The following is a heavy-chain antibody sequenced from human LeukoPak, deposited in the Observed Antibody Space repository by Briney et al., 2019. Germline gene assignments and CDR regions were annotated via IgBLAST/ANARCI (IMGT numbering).Heavy chain of an antibody. CDR3: AKAVAGFSNWFDS. CDR1: GFTSSSFA. Sequence: GGSLRLSCTASGFTSSSFAMGWVRQAPGKGLDWVSTISGSGASTYYVDSVKGRFTISRDNSKNTLYLQMSSLTADDTAVYYCAKAVAGFSNWFDSWGQGTLLTVSS. J-gene: IGHJ5*01. CDR2: ISGSGAST. D-gene: IGHD6-19*01. V-gene: IGHV3-23*01.